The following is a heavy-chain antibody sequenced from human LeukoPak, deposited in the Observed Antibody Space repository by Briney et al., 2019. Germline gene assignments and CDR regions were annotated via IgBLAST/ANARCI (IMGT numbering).Heavy chain of an antibody. V-gene: IGHV3-53*01. CDR3: ARDLRVVITGSFDS. J-gene: IGHJ4*02. Sequence: GGSLRLSCAVSGFTVSSNYMSWVRQAPGKGLEWVSVIYSGGSTYYADSVKGRFTISRDNSKNTLYLQMNSLRAEDTALYYCARDLRVVITGSFDSWGQGTLVTVSS. CDR2: IYSGGST. D-gene: IGHD3-22*01. CDR1: GFTVSSNY.